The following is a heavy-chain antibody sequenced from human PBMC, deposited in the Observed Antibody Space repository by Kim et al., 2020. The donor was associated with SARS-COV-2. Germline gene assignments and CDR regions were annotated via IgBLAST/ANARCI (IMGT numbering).Heavy chain of an antibody. V-gene: IGHV1-2*06. J-gene: IGHJ5*02. D-gene: IGHD1-26*01. Sequence: ASVKVSCKASGYTFTGYYMHWVRQAPGQGLEWMGRINPNSGGTNYAQKFQGRVTMTRDTSISTAYMELSRLRSDDTAVYYCARDGQRSQPAMGSGSYGAGFDPWGQGTLVTVSS. CDR2: INPNSGGT. CDR3: ARDGQRSQPAMGSGSYGAGFDP. CDR1: GYTFTGYY.